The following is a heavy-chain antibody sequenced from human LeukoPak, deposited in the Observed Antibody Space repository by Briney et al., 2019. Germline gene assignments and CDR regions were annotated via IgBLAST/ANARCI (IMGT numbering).Heavy chain of an antibody. J-gene: IGHJ4*02. CDR3: ATSESQTKFDY. CDR1: GYSFTSYW. V-gene: IGHV5-51*01. CDR2: IFPGDSDT. D-gene: IGHD1/OR15-1a*01. Sequence: GESLKISCKGSGYSFTSYWIGWVRQMPGKGLEWMGIIFPGDSDTIYSLSFQGQVSISADKSISTAYLQWSSLKASDTAMYYCATSESQTKFDYWGQGTLVTASS.